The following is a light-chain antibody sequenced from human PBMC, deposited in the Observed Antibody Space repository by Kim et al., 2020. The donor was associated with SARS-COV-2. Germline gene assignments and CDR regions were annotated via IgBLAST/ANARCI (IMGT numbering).Light chain of an antibody. V-gene: IGLV2-14*03. CDR1: TSDVGTSAY. Sequence: QSVLTQPASVSGSPGQSITISCTGTTSDVGTSAYVSWYQQHPGKVPKLIIYDVTKRPSGISYHFSGSKSGNTASLTISGVQTEDEADYYCASFTTSSTWVFGGGTKLTVL. J-gene: IGLJ3*02. CDR2: DVT. CDR3: ASFTTSSTWV.